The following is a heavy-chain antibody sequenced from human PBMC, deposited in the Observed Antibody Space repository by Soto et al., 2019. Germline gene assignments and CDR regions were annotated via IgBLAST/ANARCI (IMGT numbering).Heavy chain of an antibody. CDR1: GGSISSYY. CDR3: ARGHYRYYDSSGYYDYYYGMDV. Sequence: SETLSLTCTVSGGSISSYYWSWIRQPPGKGLEWIGYIYYSGSTNYNPSLKSRVTISVDTSKNQFSLKLSSVTAADTAVYYCARGHYRYYDSSGYYDYYYGMDVWGQGTTVTV. D-gene: IGHD3-22*01. J-gene: IGHJ6*02. V-gene: IGHV4-59*01. CDR2: IYYSGST.